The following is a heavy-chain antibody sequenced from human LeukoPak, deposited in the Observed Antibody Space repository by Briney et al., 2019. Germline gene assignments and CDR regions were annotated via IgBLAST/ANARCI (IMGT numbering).Heavy chain of an antibody. CDR2: ISSSSSYI. CDR1: GFTFSSYA. Sequence: PGGSLRLSCAASGFTFSSYAMTWVRQAPGRGLEWVSSISSSSSYIYYADSVKGRFTISRDNAKNSLYLQMNSLRAEDTAVYYCARDDPIMITFGESGNWFDPWGQGTLVTVSS. D-gene: IGHD3-16*01. J-gene: IGHJ5*02. CDR3: ARDDPIMITFGESGNWFDP. V-gene: IGHV3-21*01.